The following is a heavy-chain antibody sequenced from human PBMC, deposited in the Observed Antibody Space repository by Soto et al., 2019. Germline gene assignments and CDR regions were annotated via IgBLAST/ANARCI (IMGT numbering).Heavy chain of an antibody. V-gene: IGHV1-2*02. CDR2: IDPNSGGT. CDR1: GYTFTGYN. J-gene: IGHJ6*02. CDR3: ARDPSSAAGMDV. D-gene: IGHD6-13*01. Sequence: ASVKVSCKPSGYTFTGYNLHWVRQAPGQGLEWMGSIDPNSGGTSYAQKFQGRVTMTRDTSISTAYMELSRLRSDDTAVYYCARDPSSAAGMDVWGQGTTVTVSS.